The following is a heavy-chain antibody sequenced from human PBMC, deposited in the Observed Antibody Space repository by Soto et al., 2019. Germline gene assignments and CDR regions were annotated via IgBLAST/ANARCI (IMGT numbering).Heavy chain of an antibody. V-gene: IGHV1-2*04. J-gene: IGHJ6*02. D-gene: IGHD1-26*01. CDR3: ARGGSYYTDYYYYGMDV. CDR1: GYTFTGYY. Sequence: ASVKVSCKASGYTFTGYYMHWVRQAPGQGLEWMGWINPNSGGTNYAQKFQGWVTMTRDTSISTAYMELSRLRSDDTAVYYCARGGSYYTDYYYYGMDVWGQGTTVTVSS. CDR2: INPNSGGT.